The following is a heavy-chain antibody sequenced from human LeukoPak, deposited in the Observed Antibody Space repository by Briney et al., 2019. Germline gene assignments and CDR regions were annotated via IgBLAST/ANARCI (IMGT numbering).Heavy chain of an antibody. CDR1: GGTFSSYA. Sequence: SVTVSCKASGGTFSSYAINWVRQAPGQGLEWMGRIIPILGIPNYAQKFQGRVTITADRSTSTAYMELSSLRSEDAAVYYCARVSYYDSSGYPEYFHHWGQGTLVTVSS. CDR3: ARVSYYDSSGYPEYFHH. D-gene: IGHD3-22*01. CDR2: IIPILGIP. V-gene: IGHV1-69*04. J-gene: IGHJ1*01.